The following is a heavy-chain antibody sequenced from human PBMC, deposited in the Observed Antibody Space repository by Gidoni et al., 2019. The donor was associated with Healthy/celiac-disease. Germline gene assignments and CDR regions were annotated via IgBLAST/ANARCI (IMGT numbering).Heavy chain of an antibody. D-gene: IGHD3-22*01. V-gene: IGHV1-3*01. J-gene: IGHJ5*02. Sequence: QVQLVQSGAEVKKPGASVKVSCKASGYTFTSYAMHWVRQAPGQRLEWMGWINAGNGNTKYSQKFQGRVTITRDTSASTAYMELSSLRSEDTAVYYCARDLGYYDSSGYKNWFDPWGQGTLVTVSS. CDR3: ARDLGYYDSSGYKNWFDP. CDR1: GYTFTSYA. CDR2: INAGNGNT.